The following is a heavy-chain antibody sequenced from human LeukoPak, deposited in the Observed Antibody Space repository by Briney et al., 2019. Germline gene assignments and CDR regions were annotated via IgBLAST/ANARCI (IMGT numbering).Heavy chain of an antibody. CDR1: GGSISSYY. Sequence: PSETLSLTCTVSGGSISSYYWSWIRQPPGKGLEWIGYIYYSGSTNYNPSLKSRVTISVDTSKNQFSLKLSSVTAADTAVYYCARGGYSYEVVFGSFQHWGQGTLVTVSS. D-gene: IGHD5-18*01. CDR2: IYYSGST. CDR3: ARGGYSYEVVFGSFQH. V-gene: IGHV4-59*01. J-gene: IGHJ1*01.